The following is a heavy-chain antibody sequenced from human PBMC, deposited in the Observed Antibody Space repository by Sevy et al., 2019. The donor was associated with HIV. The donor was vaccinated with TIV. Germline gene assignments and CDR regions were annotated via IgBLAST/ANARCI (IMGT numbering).Heavy chain of an antibody. Sequence: ASVKVSCKASGRSFNNYAISWVRQAPGQGLEWMGGIIPMIGTAYYLQKFQDRVTIIADESTSTAYMELSSLRSEDTAVYYCARSISWYASLDSWGQGTLVTVSS. D-gene: IGHD6-13*01. CDR2: IIPMIGTA. J-gene: IGHJ4*02. CDR1: GRSFNNYA. V-gene: IGHV1-69*13. CDR3: ARSISWYASLDS.